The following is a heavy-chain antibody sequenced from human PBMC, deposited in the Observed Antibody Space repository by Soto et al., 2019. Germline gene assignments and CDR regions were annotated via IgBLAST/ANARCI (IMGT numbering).Heavy chain of an antibody. D-gene: IGHD6-25*01. CDR1: GFTFSIYP. CDR3: AKSRVDSGRGYFEL. J-gene: IGHJ2*01. Sequence: EVRLLESGGGLVQPGGSLRLSCAASGFTFSIYPMSWVRQTPEKGLEWVSTIGTTGGDTYYADSVRGRSTISRDDSKNTLYLQMSSLRAEESAVYYCAKSRVDSGRGYFELWGRGTLVTVSS. V-gene: IGHV3-23*01. CDR2: IGTTGGDT.